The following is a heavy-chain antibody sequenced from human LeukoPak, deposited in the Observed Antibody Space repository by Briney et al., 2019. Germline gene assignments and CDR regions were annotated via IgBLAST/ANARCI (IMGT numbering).Heavy chain of an antibody. V-gene: IGHV1-24*01. D-gene: IGHD1-26*01. CDR2: FDPEDGET. CDR3: ATLRRENSGSYVDWYFDL. Sequence: ASVKVSCKVSGYTLTELSMHWVRQAPGKGLEWMGGFDPEDGETIYAQKFQGRVTMTEDTSTDTAYMELSSLRSEDTAVYYCATLRRENSGSYVDWYFDLWGRGTLVTVSS. J-gene: IGHJ2*01. CDR1: GYTLTELS.